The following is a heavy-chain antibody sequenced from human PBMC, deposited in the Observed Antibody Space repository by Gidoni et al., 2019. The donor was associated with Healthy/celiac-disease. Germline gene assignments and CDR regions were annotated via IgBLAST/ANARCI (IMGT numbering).Heavy chain of an antibody. J-gene: IGHJ3*02. V-gene: IGHV3-33*01. Sequence: QVQLVESGGGVVQPGRSLRLSCAASGFTFSSYGMHWVRQAPGKGLEWVAVIWYDGSNKYYADSVKGRFTISRDNSKNTLYLQMNSLRAEDTAVYYCARGSGTMTEDAFDIWGQGTMVTVSS. CDR2: IWYDGSNK. CDR1: GFTFSSYG. D-gene: IGHD3-22*01. CDR3: ARGSGTMTEDAFDI.